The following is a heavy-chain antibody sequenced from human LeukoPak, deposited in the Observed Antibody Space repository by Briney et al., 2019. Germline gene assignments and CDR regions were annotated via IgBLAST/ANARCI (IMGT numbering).Heavy chain of an antibody. V-gene: IGHV3-21*01. CDR1: GFTFSSYS. CDR3: ARSYYYDSGSCFDS. CDR2: VGTSSAYI. Sequence: GRSLRLSCAASGFTFSSYSMNWVPQAPGKGVEWVSSVGTSSAYIYYADSVKGRFTISRDNAKKSLYVQMNSLRAEDTAVYYCARSYYYDSGSCFDSWGQGTLVSVSS. J-gene: IGHJ4*02. D-gene: IGHD3-10*01.